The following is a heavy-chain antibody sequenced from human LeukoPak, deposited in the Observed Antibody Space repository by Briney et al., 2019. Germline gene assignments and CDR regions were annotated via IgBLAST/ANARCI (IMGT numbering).Heavy chain of an antibody. CDR3: ARVWFGEFFDY. CDR1: GGTFSSYA. J-gene: IGHJ4*02. V-gene: IGHV1-69*05. D-gene: IGHD3-10*01. CDR2: IIPIFGTA. Sequence: ASVKVSCKASGGTFSSYAISWVRQAPGQGLEWMGGIIPIFGTANYAQKLQGRVTMTTDTSTSTAYMELRSLRSDDTAVYYCARVWFGEFFDYWGQGTLVTVSS.